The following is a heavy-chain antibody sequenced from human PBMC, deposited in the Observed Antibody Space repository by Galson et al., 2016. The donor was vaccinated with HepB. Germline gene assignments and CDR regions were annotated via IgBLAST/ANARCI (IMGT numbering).Heavy chain of an antibody. J-gene: IGHJ4*02. D-gene: IGHD6-13*01. CDR3: TRTDISTWDGYFDD. CDR1: SFIFTDYG. V-gene: IGHV3-33*01. Sequence: SLRLSCAASSFIFTDYGMHWVRQAPGKGLEWVAAIWFDGTNEIYADSVKGRFTISRDNSKNAIYLQMNSLRAEDTAVYYCTRTDISTWDGYFDDWGQGTLVTVSS. CDR2: IWFDGTNE.